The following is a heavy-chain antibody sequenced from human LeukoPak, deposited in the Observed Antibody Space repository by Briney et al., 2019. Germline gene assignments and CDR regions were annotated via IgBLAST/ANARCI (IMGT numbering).Heavy chain of an antibody. CDR3: ARDNLDDSSDYYGMDV. Sequence: PSETLSLTCTVSGGSISSSSYYWGWIRQPPGKGLEWIGSIYYSGSTYYNPSLKSRVTISVDTSKNQFSLKLSSVTAADTAVYYCARDNLDDSSDYYGMDVWGQGTTVTVSS. V-gene: IGHV4-39*07. J-gene: IGHJ6*02. CDR2: IYYSGST. CDR1: GGSISSSSYY. D-gene: IGHD3-22*01.